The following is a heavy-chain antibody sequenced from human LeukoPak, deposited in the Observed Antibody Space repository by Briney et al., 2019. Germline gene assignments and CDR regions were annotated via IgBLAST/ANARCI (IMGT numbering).Heavy chain of an antibody. CDR3: ARDQGLRDYGDYVGWFDP. CDR2: IYHSGST. CDR1: GGPISSSNW. V-gene: IGHV4-4*02. Sequence: SETLSLTCAVSGGPISSSNWWSWVRQPPGKGLEWIGEIYHSGSTNYNPSLKSRVTISVDKSKNQFSLKLSSVTAADTAVYYCARDQGLRDYGDYVGWFDPWGQGTLVTVSS. D-gene: IGHD4-17*01. J-gene: IGHJ5*02.